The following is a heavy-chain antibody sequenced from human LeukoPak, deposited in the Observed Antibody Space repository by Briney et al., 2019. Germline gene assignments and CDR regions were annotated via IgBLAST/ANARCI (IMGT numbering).Heavy chain of an antibody. Sequence: GGSLRLSCAASGFTFSSYGMHWVRQAPGKGLEWVAVIWYGGSKKYYADSVKGRFTISRDNSKNTLYLQMNSLRAEDTAVYYCFGTISEANAFDIWGQGTMVTVSS. CDR1: GFTFSSYG. CDR3: FGTISEANAFDI. J-gene: IGHJ3*02. D-gene: IGHD3-3*01. V-gene: IGHV3-33*08. CDR2: IWYGGSKK.